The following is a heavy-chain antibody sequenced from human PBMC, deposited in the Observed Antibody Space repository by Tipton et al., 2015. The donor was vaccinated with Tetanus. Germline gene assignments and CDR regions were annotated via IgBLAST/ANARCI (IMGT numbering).Heavy chain of an antibody. CDR1: GFALGDYY. CDR2: SSSRGATT. CDR3: ATVGLVTAPVKY. J-gene: IGHJ4*01. V-gene: IGHV3-11*01. Sequence: GSLRLSCAASGFALGDYYMSWIRQAPGKGLEWISYSSSRGATTYYTDSVRGRFTISRDDAKNSLYLLLNSLRADDTAVYYCATVGLVTAPVKYWGQGTLVTVSS. D-gene: IGHD2-21*02.